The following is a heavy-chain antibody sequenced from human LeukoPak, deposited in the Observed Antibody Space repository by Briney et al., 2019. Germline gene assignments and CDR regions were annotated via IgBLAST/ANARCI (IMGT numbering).Heavy chain of an antibody. CDR1: GYTLTELS. CDR2: FDPEDGET. D-gene: IGHD4-11*01. CDR3: ATERLTTVISFDI. Sequence: GASVKVSCKVSGYTLTELSMHWVRQAPGKGLEWMGGFDPEDGETIYAQKFQGRVTMAEDTSTDPAYMEPSSLRSEDTAVYYCATERLTTVISFDIWGQGTMVTVSS. J-gene: IGHJ3*02. V-gene: IGHV1-24*01.